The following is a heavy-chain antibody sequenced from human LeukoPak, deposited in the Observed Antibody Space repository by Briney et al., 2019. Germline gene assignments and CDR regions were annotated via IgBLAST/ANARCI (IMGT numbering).Heavy chain of an antibody. CDR3: ARDQDFADSPAAFDI. Sequence: GGFLRLSCAASGFTFNSYSMNWVRQAPGKGLEWVSYISSSGSTIYYADSVKGRFTISRDSAKNSLYLQLKSLRAEDTAVYYCARDQDFADSPAAFDIWGQGTMVTVSS. D-gene: IGHD2-21*01. J-gene: IGHJ3*02. CDR2: ISSSGSTI. V-gene: IGHV3-48*01. CDR1: GFTFNSYS.